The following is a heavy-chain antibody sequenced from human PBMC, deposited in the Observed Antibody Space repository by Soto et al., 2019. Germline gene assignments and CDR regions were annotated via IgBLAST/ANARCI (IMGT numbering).Heavy chain of an antibody. CDR2: INAGNGNT. V-gene: IGHV1-3*01. CDR1: GYTFSIYA. CDR3: ARDLVMDV. Sequence: ASVKVCCKACGYTFSIYAMHWVCQAPGQRLEWMGWINAGNGNTKYSQKFQGRVTITRDTSASTAYMELSSLRSEDTAVYYCARDLVMDVWGQGTTVTVSS. J-gene: IGHJ6*02. D-gene: IGHD2-8*02.